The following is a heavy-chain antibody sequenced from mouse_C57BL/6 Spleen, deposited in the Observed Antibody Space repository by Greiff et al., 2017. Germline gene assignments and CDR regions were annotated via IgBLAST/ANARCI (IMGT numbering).Heavy chain of an antibody. CDR1: GYTFTSYW. CDR2: INPSNGGT. D-gene: IGHD2-5*01. CDR3: ARYYSSSYWYFDV. V-gene: IGHV1-53*01. J-gene: IGHJ1*03. Sequence: VQLQQSGTELVKPGASVKLSCKASGYTFTSYWMHWVKQRPGQGLEWIGNINPSNGGTNYNEKFKSKATLTVDKSSSTAYMQLSSLTSEDSAVYYCARYYSSSYWYFDVWGTGTTVTVSS.